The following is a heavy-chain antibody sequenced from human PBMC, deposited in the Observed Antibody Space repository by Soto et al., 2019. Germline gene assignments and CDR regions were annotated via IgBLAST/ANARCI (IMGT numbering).Heavy chain of an antibody. CDR1: GFTFSSYW. J-gene: IGHJ5*02. V-gene: IGHV3-7*01. D-gene: IGHD3-10*01. Sequence: EVQLVESGGGLVQPGGSLRLSCAASGFTFSSYWMSWVHQAPGKGLEWVANIKQDGSEKYYVDSVKGRFTISRDNAKNSLDLQMNSLRAQDMAVYYCARESDYYGTGSYYIAVLADPWGQGTLVTVSS. CDR2: IKQDGSEK. CDR3: ARESDYYGTGSYYIAVLADP.